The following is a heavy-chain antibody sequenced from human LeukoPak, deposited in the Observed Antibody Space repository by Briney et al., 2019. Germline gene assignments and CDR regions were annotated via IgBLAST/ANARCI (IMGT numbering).Heavy chain of an antibody. CDR1: GVSYSGYY. CDR3: ARGVVVVPAAHLWGYYYYYMDV. D-gene: IGHD2-2*01. V-gene: IGHV4-34*01. CDR2: INHSGSP. J-gene: IGHJ6*03. Sequence: SETLSLTCAVYGVSYSGYYWSGLGEPPGKGLEGIGEINHSGSPNYTPSLETGVTISVDVPNNQFSLKLSSVTAADTAVYYCARGVVVVPAAHLWGYYYYYMDVWGKGTTVTVSS.